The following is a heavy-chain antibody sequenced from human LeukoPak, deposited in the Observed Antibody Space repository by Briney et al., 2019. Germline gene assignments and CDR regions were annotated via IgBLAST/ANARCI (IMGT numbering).Heavy chain of an antibody. J-gene: IGHJ4*02. Sequence: PWGSLRLSCAASGFPFSDYGMYWVRQVPGKGLEWLAVIAHDGSNKYYADSVKGRITISRDNSMNTLYLQMNSLRAEDTAVYYCAKVRWGSDNALDSWGQGTLVTGSS. V-gene: IGHV3-30*18. D-gene: IGHD3-16*01. CDR2: IAHDGSNK. CDR3: AKVRWGSDNALDS. CDR1: GFPFSDYG.